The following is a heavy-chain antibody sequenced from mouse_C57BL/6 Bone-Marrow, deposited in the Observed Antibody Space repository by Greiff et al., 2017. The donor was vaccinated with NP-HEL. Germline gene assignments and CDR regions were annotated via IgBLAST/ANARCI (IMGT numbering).Heavy chain of an antibody. CDR2: ISYDGSN. J-gene: IGHJ3*01. CDR3: ARDGLARFAY. V-gene: IGHV3-6*01. CDR1: GYSITSGYY. Sequence: DVKLQESGPGLVKPSQSLSLTCSVTGYSITSGYYWNWIRQFPGNKLEWMGYISYDGSNNYNPSLKNRISITRDTSKNQFFLKLNSVTTEDTATYYCARDGLARFAYWGQGTLVTVSA.